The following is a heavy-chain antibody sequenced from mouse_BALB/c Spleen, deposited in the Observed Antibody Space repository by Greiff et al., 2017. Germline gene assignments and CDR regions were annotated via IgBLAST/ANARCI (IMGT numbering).Heavy chain of an antibody. V-gene: IGHV1S29*02. CDR3: ARTDPFDY. CDR1: GYTFTDYN. Sequence: EVQLQESGPELVKPGASVKISCKASGYTFTDYNMHWVKQSHGKSLEWIGYIYPYNGGTGYNQKFKSKATLTVDNSSSTAYMELRSLTSEDSAVYYCARTDPFDYWGQGTTLTVSS. J-gene: IGHJ2*01. CDR2: IYPYNGGT.